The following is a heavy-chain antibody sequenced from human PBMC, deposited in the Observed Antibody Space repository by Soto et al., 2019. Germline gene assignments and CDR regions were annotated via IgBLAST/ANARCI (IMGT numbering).Heavy chain of an antibody. J-gene: IGHJ6*02. V-gene: IGHV6-1*01. CDR1: GDSVSSNSAA. D-gene: IGHD5-18*01. CDR3: ARAQGVYSYGYDYYYYGMDV. Sequence: PSQTLSLTCAISGDSVSSNSAAWNWIRQSPSRGLEWLGRTYYRSKWYNDYAVSVKSRITINPDTSKNQFSLQLNSVTPEDTAVYYCARAQGVYSYGYDYYYYGMDVWGQGTTVTVSS. CDR2: TYYRSKWYN.